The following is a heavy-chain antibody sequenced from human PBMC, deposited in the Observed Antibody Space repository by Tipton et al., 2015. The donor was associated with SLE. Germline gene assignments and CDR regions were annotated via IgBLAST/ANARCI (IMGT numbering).Heavy chain of an antibody. CDR1: GLSFRDYS. CDR3: AREATILGVIPGV. Sequence: SLRLSCAASGLSFRDYSMNWVRQAPGKGLELISYISSSSDIIFYADSVKGRFTISRDNGNNSLFLQMTRLRAEDTAVYYCAREATILGVIPGVWGLGTLVTVSS. D-gene: IGHD3-3*01. J-gene: IGHJ4*02. CDR2: ISSSSDII. V-gene: IGHV3-48*01.